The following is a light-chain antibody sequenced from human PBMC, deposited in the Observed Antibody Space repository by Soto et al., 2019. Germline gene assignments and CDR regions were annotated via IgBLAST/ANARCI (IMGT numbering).Light chain of an antibody. V-gene: IGKV3-11*01. CDR2: DAS. J-gene: IGKJ1*01. Sequence: EIVLTQSPGTLSLSPGARATLSCRARQSVSRYLAWYQQKPGQAPRLLIYDASTRATGISARFSGSGSGTDFTLTISSLEPEDFAMYDCQQRSNWPVTFGQGTKVEVK. CDR1: QSVSRY. CDR3: QQRSNWPVT.